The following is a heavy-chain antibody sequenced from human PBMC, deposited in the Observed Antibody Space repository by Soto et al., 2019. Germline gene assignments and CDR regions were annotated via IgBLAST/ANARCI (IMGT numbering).Heavy chain of an antibody. Sequence: EVQLLESGGGLVQPGGSLRLSCAASGFTFSSYAMSWVRQAPGKRLEWVSAISGSGGSTYYADSVKGRFTISRDNSKNTLYLQMNSLRAEDTAVYYCAKDRYYCSGGSCYAEYFDYWGQGTLVTVSS. CDR2: ISGSGGST. CDR3: AKDRYYCSGGSCYAEYFDY. V-gene: IGHV3-23*01. D-gene: IGHD2-15*01. CDR1: GFTFSSYA. J-gene: IGHJ4*02.